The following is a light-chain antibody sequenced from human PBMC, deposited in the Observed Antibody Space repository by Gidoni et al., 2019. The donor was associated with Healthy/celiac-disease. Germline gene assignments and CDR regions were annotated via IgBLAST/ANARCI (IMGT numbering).Light chain of an antibody. Sequence: EIVLTQSPGTLSLSPGERATLSCRASQSVSSSYLGWYKQIPGQPPRLLIYGASSRATGIPDRFSGSGSGTDFTLTITTLEPEDFAVYYCQQYVNSPFTFGQGTKLEIK. V-gene: IGKV3-20*01. CDR2: GAS. CDR1: QSVSSSY. CDR3: QQYVNSPFT. J-gene: IGKJ2*01.